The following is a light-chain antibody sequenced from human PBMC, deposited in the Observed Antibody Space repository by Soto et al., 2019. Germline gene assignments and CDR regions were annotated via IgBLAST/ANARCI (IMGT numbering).Light chain of an antibody. V-gene: IGLV2-14*01. J-gene: IGLJ2*01. CDR3: SSYTDSNTVL. CDR1: SSDVGAYNY. CDR2: EVA. Sequence: QSALTQPASVSGSPGQSITISCTGTSSDVGAYNYVSWYQHHPGKAPKLIIYEVANRPSGVSNRFSGSKSGNTASLTISGLQAEDEADYYCSSYTDSNTVLFVGGTKLTVL.